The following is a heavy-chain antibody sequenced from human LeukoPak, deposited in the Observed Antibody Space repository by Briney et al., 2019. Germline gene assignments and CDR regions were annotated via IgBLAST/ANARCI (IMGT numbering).Heavy chain of an antibody. V-gene: IGHV3-21*01. Sequence: PGGSLRLSCAASGFTFSSYSMNWVRQAPGKGLEWVSSMSINSGLKYHADSVKGRFTISRDNAKNSLYLQMNSLRAEDTAVYYCARESEYRTSGAGYWGQGTLVTVSS. CDR1: GFTFSSYS. CDR2: MSINSGLK. J-gene: IGHJ4*02. D-gene: IGHD6-6*01. CDR3: ARESEYRTSGAGY.